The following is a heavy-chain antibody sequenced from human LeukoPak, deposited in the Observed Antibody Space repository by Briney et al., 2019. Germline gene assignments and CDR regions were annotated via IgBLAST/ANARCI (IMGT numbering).Heavy chain of an antibody. D-gene: IGHD3-16*01. CDR1: GFTFSKNW. J-gene: IGHJ4*02. Sequence: GGSLRLSCVASGFTFSKNWMHWVRQAPGKGLVWVSRINSDGSSTSYADSVKGRFTISRDNAKNTLYLQMNSLRAEDTAVYYCARPLGERNYFDYWGQGTLVTVSS. V-gene: IGHV3-74*01. CDR3: ARPLGERNYFDY. CDR2: INSDGSST.